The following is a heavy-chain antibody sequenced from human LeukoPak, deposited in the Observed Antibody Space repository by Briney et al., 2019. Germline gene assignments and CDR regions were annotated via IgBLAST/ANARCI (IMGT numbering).Heavy chain of an antibody. CDR3: ARAFPFDDYGDPDAFDI. CDR2: IYHSGST. D-gene: IGHD4-17*01. Sequence: TLSLTCAVSGGSISSGGYYWSWIRQPPGKGLEWTVNIYHSGSTYYNPSLKRRVTISVNRSNNQFSLKLTSVTAADTAVYYCARAFPFDDYGDPDAFDIWGQGTMVTVSS. V-gene: IGHV4-30-2*01. J-gene: IGHJ3*02. CDR1: GGSISSGGYY.